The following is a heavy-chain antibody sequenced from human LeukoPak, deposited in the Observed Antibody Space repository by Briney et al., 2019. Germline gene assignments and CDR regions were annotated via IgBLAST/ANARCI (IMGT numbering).Heavy chain of an antibody. Sequence: GGSLRLSCAASGFTFDDYAMNWVRQAPGKGLEWVSSISSSSSYIYYADSVKGRFTISRDNAKNSLYLQMNSLRAEDTAVYYCARIGTMVDAFDIWGQGTMVTVSS. CDR1: GFTFDDYA. J-gene: IGHJ3*02. V-gene: IGHV3-21*01. D-gene: IGHD2-15*01. CDR2: ISSSSSYI. CDR3: ARIGTMVDAFDI.